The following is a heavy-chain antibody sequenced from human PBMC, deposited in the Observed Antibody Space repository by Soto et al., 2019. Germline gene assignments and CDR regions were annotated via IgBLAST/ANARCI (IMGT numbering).Heavy chain of an antibody. CDR2: ISYNGIDK. J-gene: IGHJ4*02. D-gene: IGHD5-12*01. Sequence: QMQLVESGGGVVQPGRSLTPPPPPPPPPPPPPPPPPVRQAPGKGLEWVADISYNGIDKWYADSVKGRFTISRDNYRDTVYLQMNGLRPEDTAVHYWASGEGRNGHDTRFDYWGQGTLVTVSS. V-gene: IGHV3-30*03. CDR1: PPPPPPPP. CDR3: ASGEGRNGHDTRFDY.